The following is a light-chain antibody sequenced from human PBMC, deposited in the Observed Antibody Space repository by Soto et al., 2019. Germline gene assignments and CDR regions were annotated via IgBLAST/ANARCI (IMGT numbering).Light chain of an antibody. Sequence: DIQMTQSPSSLSASLGDRVTITCRASQTIRTFLNWYQQKPGKAPKVLIYAASRLQSGVPSRFSGSGSGTDFILTITSLQPEDFATYVCQQSYSTPWTFGQGTKVEI. CDR2: AAS. J-gene: IGKJ1*01. CDR3: QQSYSTPWT. V-gene: IGKV1-39*01. CDR1: QTIRTF.